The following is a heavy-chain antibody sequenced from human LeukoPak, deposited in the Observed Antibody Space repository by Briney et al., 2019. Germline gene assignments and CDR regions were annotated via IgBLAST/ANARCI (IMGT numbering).Heavy chain of an antibody. Sequence: SVKVSCKASGGTFSSYAISWVRQAPGQGLEWMGRIIPILGIANYAQKFQGRVTITADESTSTAYMELSSLRSEDTAVYYCARDQGVVIVPAAIVYWGQGTLVTVSS. D-gene: IGHD2-2*02. J-gene: IGHJ4*02. CDR3: ARDQGVVIVPAAIVY. CDR2: IIPILGIA. CDR1: GGTFSSYA. V-gene: IGHV1-69*04.